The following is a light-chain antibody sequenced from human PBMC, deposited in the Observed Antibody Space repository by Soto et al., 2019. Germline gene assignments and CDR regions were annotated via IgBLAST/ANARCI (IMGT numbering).Light chain of an antibody. V-gene: IGKV3D-15*01. J-gene: IGKJ1*01. CDR1: QSVNSN. CDR2: GAF. Sequence: ELVMTQSPATLSVSPGERATLSCRASQSVNSNLAWYQQRPGQAPSLLIYGAFNRATIISARFSGSGSGTEFPLTLTSLHSEYFAIYYCQQYNTWPLMFCQGTKVEIK. CDR3: QQYNTWPLM.